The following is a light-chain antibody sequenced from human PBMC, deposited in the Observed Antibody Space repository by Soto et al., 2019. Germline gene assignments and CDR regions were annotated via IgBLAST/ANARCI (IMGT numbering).Light chain of an antibody. CDR2: DII. J-gene: IGLJ1*01. Sequence: QSALTQPASVSGSPGQSITISCTGTSSDVGAYIFVSWYQQHPGKAPKLMIYDIINRPSGVSNRFSGSKSGNTASLTLSGLQAEDEADYYCVSFTTSRSYVFGTGTKLTV. V-gene: IGLV2-14*03. CDR3: VSFTTSRSYV. CDR1: SSDVGAYIF.